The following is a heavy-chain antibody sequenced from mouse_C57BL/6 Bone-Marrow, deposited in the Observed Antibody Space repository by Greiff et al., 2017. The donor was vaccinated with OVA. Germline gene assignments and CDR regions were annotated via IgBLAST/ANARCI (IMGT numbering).Heavy chain of an antibody. CDR1: GFSLSTSGMG. V-gene: IGHV8-12*01. CDR3: ARPVYYYGSSYVNYAMDY. J-gene: IGHJ4*01. CDR2: TYWDDDT. D-gene: IGHD1-1*01. Sequence: QVTLKVSGPGILQSSQTLSLTCSFSGFSLSTSGMGVSWIRQPSGKGLEWLAHTYWDDDTRYNPSLKSRHTNSKYTSRNQVCLKIASVDTADTATYYSARPVYYYGSSYVNYAMDYWGQGTSVTVSS.